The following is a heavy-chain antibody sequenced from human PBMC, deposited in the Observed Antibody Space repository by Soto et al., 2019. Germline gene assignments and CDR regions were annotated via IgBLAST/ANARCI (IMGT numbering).Heavy chain of an antibody. Sequence: GESLKISCAASGFTFSSYAMSWVRQAPGKGLEWVSAISGSGGSTYYADSVKGRFTISRDNSKNTLYLQMNSLRAEDTAVYYCAKGDLVEMATIDYWGQGTLVTVSS. V-gene: IGHV3-23*01. D-gene: IGHD2-15*01. CDR1: GFTFSSYA. CDR2: ISGSGGST. J-gene: IGHJ4*02. CDR3: AKGDLVEMATIDY.